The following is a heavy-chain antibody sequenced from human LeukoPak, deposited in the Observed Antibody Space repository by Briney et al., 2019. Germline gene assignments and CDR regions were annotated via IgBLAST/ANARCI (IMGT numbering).Heavy chain of an antibody. CDR2: ISASGSSV. CDR1: GFTFSSYE. CDR3: ARDRGTTMVRSFDI. V-gene: IGHV3-48*03. Sequence: GGSLRLSCAASGFTFSSYEMNWVRQAPGKGLEWVSYISASGSSVYYADSVKGRFTISRDNAKNSLYLQMNSLRAEDTAVYYCARDRGTTMVRSFDIWGQGTMVTVSS. J-gene: IGHJ3*02. D-gene: IGHD4/OR15-4a*01.